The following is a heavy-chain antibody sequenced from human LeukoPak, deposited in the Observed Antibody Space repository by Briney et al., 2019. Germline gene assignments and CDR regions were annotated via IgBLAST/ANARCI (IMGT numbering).Heavy chain of an antibody. J-gene: IGHJ4*02. CDR2: IYYSGST. CDR1: GGSISSSSYY. CDR3: ARHEYSGYDYPYYFDY. Sequence: SETLSLTCTVSGGSISSSSYYWGWIRQPPGKGLEWIGSIYYSGSTYFNPSLKSRVTISVDTSKNQFSLKLSSVTAADTAVYYCARHEYSGYDYPYYFDYWGQGTLVTVSS. D-gene: IGHD5-12*01. V-gene: IGHV4-39*01.